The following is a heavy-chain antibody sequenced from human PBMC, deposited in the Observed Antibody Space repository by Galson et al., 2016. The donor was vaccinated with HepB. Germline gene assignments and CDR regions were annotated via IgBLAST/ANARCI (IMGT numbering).Heavy chain of an antibody. CDR2: ISYSGRN. CDR1: GGSISSYY. J-gene: IGHJ4*02. CDR3: ARWGYSLFDY. D-gene: IGHD5-18*01. V-gene: IGHV4-59*08. Sequence: EPLSLTCIVSGGSISSYYWTWIRQPPGKGLEWIGYISYSGRNNYNPSLKSRVTISVDTSKNQLSLRLSSVTAADTAVYYCARWGYSLFDYWGRGSLVTVSS.